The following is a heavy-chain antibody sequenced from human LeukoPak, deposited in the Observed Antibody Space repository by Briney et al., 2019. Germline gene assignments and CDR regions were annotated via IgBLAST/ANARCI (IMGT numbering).Heavy chain of an antibody. Sequence: GGSLRLSCAASGFTFSRYWMSWVRQAAGKGLEWVANIKQDGSEIYYVDSVRGRFTISRDNAKNSLFLQMNSLRAEDTAVYYCVQGGYFFNYWGQGALVTVSS. D-gene: IGHD3-16*01. CDR3: VQGGYFFNY. CDR1: GFTFSRYW. CDR2: IKQDGSEI. J-gene: IGHJ4*02. V-gene: IGHV3-7*05.